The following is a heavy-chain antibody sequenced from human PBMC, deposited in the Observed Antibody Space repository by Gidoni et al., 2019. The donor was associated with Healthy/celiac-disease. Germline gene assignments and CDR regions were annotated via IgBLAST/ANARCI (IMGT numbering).Heavy chain of an antibody. Sequence: QMQQVQSGPEVKKPGTSVKVSCKASGFTFTSSAVQWVRQARGQRLEWIGWNVVGSGNTTYAQKCQERVTITRDMSTSTAYMELSSLRSEDTAVYYCAVESSSGWYGTLDYWGQGTLVTVSS. CDR1: GFTFTSSA. D-gene: IGHD6-19*01. CDR3: AVESSSGWYGTLDY. J-gene: IGHJ4*02. V-gene: IGHV1-58*01. CDR2: NVVGSGNT.